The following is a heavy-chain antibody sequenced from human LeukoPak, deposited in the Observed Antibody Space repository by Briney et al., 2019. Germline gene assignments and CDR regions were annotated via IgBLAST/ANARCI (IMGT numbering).Heavy chain of an antibody. CDR2: IYSGGST. D-gene: IGHD3/OR15-3a*01. V-gene: IGHV3-53*01. J-gene: IGHJ3*02. Sequence: GGSLRLSCAASGFTVSSNYMSWVRQAPGKGLEWVSVIYSGGSTYYADSVKGRFTISRDNSKNTLYLQMNGLRAEDTAVYYCARGWTSLDAFDIWGQGTMVTVSS. CDR1: GFTVSSNY. CDR3: ARGWTSLDAFDI.